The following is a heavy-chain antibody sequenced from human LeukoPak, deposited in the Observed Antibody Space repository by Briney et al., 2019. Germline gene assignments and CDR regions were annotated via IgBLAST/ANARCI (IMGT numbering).Heavy chain of an antibody. V-gene: IGHV3-30*18. J-gene: IGHJ4*02. D-gene: IGHD2-15*01. CDR2: ISDDGRTE. Sequence: PGRSLRLSCAASGFTFSSHGMHWVRQAPGKGLEWVAVISDDGRTEYYADSVKGRFTISRDNSKNMVSLQMNSLRDDDTAVFYCTKEGSTGSRYNFDYWGQGTLVTVSS. CDR3: TKEGSTGSRYNFDY. CDR1: GFTFSSHG.